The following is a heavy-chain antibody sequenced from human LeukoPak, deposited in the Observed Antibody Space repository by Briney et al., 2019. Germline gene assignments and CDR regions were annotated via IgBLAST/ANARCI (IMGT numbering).Heavy chain of an antibody. CDR3: ARYTRRDGYKGFDY. J-gene: IGHJ4*02. V-gene: IGHV4-59*01. D-gene: IGHD5-24*01. CDR2: IYYGGST. CDR1: GGSFSGYY. Sequence: PSETLSLTCAVYGGSFSGYYWSWIRQPPGKGLEWIGYIYYGGSTNYNPSLKSRVTISVDTSKNQFSLKLSCVTAADTAVYYCARYTRRDGYKGFDYWGQGTLVTVSS.